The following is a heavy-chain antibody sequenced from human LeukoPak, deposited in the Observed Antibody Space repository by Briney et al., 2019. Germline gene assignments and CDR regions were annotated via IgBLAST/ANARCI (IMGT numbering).Heavy chain of an antibody. CDR1: GFSFSSYT. J-gene: IGHJ4*02. Sequence: GGSLRLSCAASGFSFSSYTMNWVRPAPGKGRAWVSIISSSSSYIYYADSVKGRFTISRDNAKNALYVQMNSLRVEDTAVYYCARDGRCGGDCYTSWGQGTLVTVSS. V-gene: IGHV3-21*01. D-gene: IGHD2-21*02. CDR3: ARDGRCGGDCYTS. CDR2: ISSSSSYI.